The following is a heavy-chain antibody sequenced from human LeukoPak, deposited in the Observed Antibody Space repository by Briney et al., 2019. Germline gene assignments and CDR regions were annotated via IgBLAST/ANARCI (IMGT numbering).Heavy chain of an antibody. D-gene: IGHD2-15*01. J-gene: IGHJ6*02. CDR1: GFTFSSYS. Sequence: GGSLRLSCAASGFTFSSYSMNWVRQAPGKGLEWVSYISSSSSTIYYADSVKGRFTISRDNAKNSLYLQMNSLGARDTAVYYCARACGASCYAVDFFNYGMDVWGQGTTVTVSS. CDR3: ARACGASCYAVDFFNYGMDV. CDR2: ISSSSSTI. V-gene: IGHV3-48*04.